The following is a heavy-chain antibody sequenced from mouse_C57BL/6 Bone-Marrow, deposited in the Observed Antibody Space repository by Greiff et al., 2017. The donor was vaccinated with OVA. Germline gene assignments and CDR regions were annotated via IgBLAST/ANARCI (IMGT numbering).Heavy chain of an antibody. CDR3: ASRRKGFDY. V-gene: IGHV1-69*01. CDR1: GYTFTSYW. Sequence: QVQLQQPGAELVMPGASVKLSCKASGYTFTSYWMHWVKQRPGQGLEWIGEIDPSDSYTNYNQKFKGKSTLTVDKSSSTAYMQLSSLTSEDSAVYYWASRRKGFDYWGQGTTLTVSS. J-gene: IGHJ2*01. CDR2: IDPSDSYT.